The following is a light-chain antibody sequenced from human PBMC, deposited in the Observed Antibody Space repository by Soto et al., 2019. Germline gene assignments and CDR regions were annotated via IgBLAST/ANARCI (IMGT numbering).Light chain of an antibody. Sequence: QSVLTQPPSVSAAPGQKVTISCSGSSSNIGRNYVSWYQHLPGTAPKLLIYENNKRPSGIPDRFSGSKSGTSATLAITGLQAGDEADYYCGTWDSSLSAWVFGGGTQLTVL. CDR1: SSNIGRNY. J-gene: IGLJ3*02. CDR2: ENN. V-gene: IGLV1-51*02. CDR3: GTWDSSLSAWV.